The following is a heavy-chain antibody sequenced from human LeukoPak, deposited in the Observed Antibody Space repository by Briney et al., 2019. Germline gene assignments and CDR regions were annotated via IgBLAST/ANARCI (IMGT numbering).Heavy chain of an antibody. CDR1: GYNFTNYW. V-gene: IGHV5-51*01. Sequence: GESLKISCKASGYNFTNYWIGWVRRMPGKGLEWMGIIYPGDSDTRYSPSFQGQVTISADKSISTAYLQWSSLKASDTAMYYCARRDSSGYYHYFDYWGQGTLVTVSS. CDR2: IYPGDSDT. CDR3: ARRDSSGYYHYFDY. D-gene: IGHD3-22*01. J-gene: IGHJ4*02.